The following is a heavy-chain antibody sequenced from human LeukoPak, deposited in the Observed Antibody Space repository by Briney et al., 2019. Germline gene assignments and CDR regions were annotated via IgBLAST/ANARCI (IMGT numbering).Heavy chain of an antibody. J-gene: IGHJ4*02. CDR1: GFTFINYW. D-gene: IGHD3-9*01. CDR2: ITSDGSST. Sequence: GGSLRLSCAASGFTFINYWMHWVRQAPGKGLVWVSHITSDGSSTDYADSVKGRFTISRDNAKNTVYLQMNSLRAEDTALYYCAKWGDYDVLTGYYVPDYWGQGTLVTVSS. V-gene: IGHV3-74*01. CDR3: AKWGDYDVLTGYYVPDY.